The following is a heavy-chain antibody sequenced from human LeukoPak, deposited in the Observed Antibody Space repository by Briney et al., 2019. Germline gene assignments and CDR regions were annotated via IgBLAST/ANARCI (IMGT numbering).Heavy chain of an antibody. D-gene: IGHD2-2*01. J-gene: IGHJ6*03. CDR2: INPNSGGT. V-gene: IGHV1-2*02. CDR1: GYTFTGYY. Sequence: ASVKVSCKASGYTFTGYYMHWVRQAPGQGLEWMGWINPNSGGTNYAQKFQGRVTMTRDTSISTAYMELSRLRSDDTAVYYCARVLRRDIVVVPQLSHGGYYMDVWGKGTTVTVSS. CDR3: ARVLRRDIVVVPQLSHGGYYMDV.